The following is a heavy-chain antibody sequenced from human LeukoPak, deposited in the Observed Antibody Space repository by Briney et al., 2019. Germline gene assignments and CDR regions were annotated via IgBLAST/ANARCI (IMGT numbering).Heavy chain of an antibody. CDR3: ARSKAHLSTSWYGDWFDP. D-gene: IGHD2-2*01. V-gene: IGHV4-38-2*02. J-gene: IGHJ5*02. Sequence: PSETLSLTCTVSGYSVSSGSYWGWIRQPPGKGLEWIASIYHSGDTYYNPSLKSRVTISVDTSKNHLSLKLSSVTAADTAVYYCARSKAHLSTSWYGDWFDPWGQGTLVTVSS. CDR1: GYSVSSGSY. CDR2: IYHSGDT.